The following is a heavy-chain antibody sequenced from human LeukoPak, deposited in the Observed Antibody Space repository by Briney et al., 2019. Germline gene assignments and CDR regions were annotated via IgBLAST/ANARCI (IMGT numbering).Heavy chain of an antibody. CDR2: ISAYNGNT. CDR3: AIALAGTRTDYDY. D-gene: IGHD1-14*01. V-gene: IGHV1-18*01. CDR1: GYTFTIYG. J-gene: IGHJ4*02. Sequence: ASVKVSLKCSGYTFTIYGISWVRQAPGQGLEWMGWISAYNGNTSYAQKHRGRVTMTTDTSTSTAYMELRSLRPDDPAVYYCAIALAGTRTDYDYWGQGTLVTVSS.